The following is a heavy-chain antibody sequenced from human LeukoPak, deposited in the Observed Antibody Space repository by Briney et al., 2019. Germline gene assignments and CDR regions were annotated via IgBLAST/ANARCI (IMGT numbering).Heavy chain of an antibody. CDR2: IGGSGGST. Sequence: GGSLRLSCAASGLTFGNYAMSWVRQAPGRGLEWVSSIGGSGGSTHYADSVKGRFTTSRDNSKSTMFLQVNSLRAEDTAVYYCAKGSTYFYGSGTSDDAFDIWGQGTMVTVSS. CDR1: GLTFGNYA. D-gene: IGHD3-10*01. J-gene: IGHJ3*02. CDR3: AKGSTYFYGSGTSDDAFDI. V-gene: IGHV3-23*01.